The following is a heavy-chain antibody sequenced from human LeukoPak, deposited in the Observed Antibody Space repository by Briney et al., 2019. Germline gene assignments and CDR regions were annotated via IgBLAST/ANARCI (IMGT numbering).Heavy chain of an antibody. D-gene: IGHD5-12*01. J-gene: IGHJ4*02. V-gene: IGHV5-51*01. CDR2: VYPNDSET. CDR1: GYSFITYW. Sequence: GESLKISCKVSGYSFITYWIAWVRQMPGKGLEWMGIVYPNDSETRYSPSFRGQVTISADKSITTAYLQWSSLQASDTAMYYCARLGGSSDFDYWGQGTLVTVSS. CDR3: ARLGGSSDFDY.